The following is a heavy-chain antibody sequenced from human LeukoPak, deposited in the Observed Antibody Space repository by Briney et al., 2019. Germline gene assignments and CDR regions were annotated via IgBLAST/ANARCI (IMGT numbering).Heavy chain of an antibody. CDR2: ISWNSGSI. V-gene: IGHV3-9*01. Sequence: GGSLRLSCAASGFTFDDYAMHWVRQAPGKGLEWVSGISWNSGSIGYADSVKGRFTISRDNAKNSLYLQMNSLRAEDTAVYYCARGRYYYDSSGLDAFDIWGQGTMVTVSS. J-gene: IGHJ3*02. D-gene: IGHD3-22*01. CDR3: ARGRYYYDSSGLDAFDI. CDR1: GFTFDDYA.